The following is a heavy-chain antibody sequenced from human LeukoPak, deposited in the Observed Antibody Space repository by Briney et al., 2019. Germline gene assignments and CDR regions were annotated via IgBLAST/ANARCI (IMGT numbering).Heavy chain of an antibody. V-gene: IGHV1-18*01. Sequence: ASVKVSCKASGYTFTSYGISWVRQAPGQGLEWMGWISAYNGNTNYAQKLQGRVTMTTDTSTSTAYVELRSLRSDDTAVYYCARGRSDAYDFWSGYRLFDPWGQETLVTVSS. J-gene: IGHJ5*02. CDR2: ISAYNGNT. CDR1: GYTFTSYG. D-gene: IGHD3-3*01. CDR3: ARGRSDAYDFWSGYRLFDP.